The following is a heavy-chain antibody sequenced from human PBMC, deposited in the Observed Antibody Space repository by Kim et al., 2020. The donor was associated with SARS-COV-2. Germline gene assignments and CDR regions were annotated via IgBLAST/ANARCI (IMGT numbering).Heavy chain of an antibody. Sequence: GSLRLSCAASGFTFSSYAMSWVRQVPGKGLEWVSAITGSVGSTYSADSVKGRFAISRDNSKNTLYLQMNSLRAEDTAVYYCVRVRAVAYYFDYWGQGTLVTVSS. D-gene: IGHD6-19*01. CDR3: VRVRAVAYYFDY. CDR2: ITGSVGST. J-gene: IGHJ4*02. CDR1: GFTFSSYA. V-gene: IGHV3-23*01.